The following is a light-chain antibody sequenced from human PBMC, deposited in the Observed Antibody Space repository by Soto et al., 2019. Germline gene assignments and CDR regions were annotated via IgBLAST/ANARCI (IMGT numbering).Light chain of an antibody. J-gene: IGKJ1*01. CDR1: QSVSSN. Sequence: EIVMTQSPATLSVSPGERATLSCRASQSVSSNLAWYQQKPGQAPRLLIYGASTRATGIPARFSGSGSGTEFTLTNSSLQSEDFAVYYCQQYNNWPPFGQGTKVEIK. CDR3: QQYNNWPP. V-gene: IGKV3-15*01. CDR2: GAS.